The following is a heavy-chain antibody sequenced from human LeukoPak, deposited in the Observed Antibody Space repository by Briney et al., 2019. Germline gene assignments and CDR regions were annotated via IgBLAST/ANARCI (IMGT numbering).Heavy chain of an antibody. J-gene: IGHJ5*02. V-gene: IGHV3-49*04. Sequence: PGGSLRLSCSGFGFTFGEFAMSWVRQAPGKRLEWVGFIRAKVFGETTEYGACVKGRFSISRDDSKSIAYLQMDSLKAEDTAVYYCARVVSHDFWSTFYPRWFDPWGQGTLVTVSS. CDR3: ARVVSHDFWSTFYPRWFDP. D-gene: IGHD3-3*01. CDR1: GFTFGEFA. CDR2: IRAKVFGETT.